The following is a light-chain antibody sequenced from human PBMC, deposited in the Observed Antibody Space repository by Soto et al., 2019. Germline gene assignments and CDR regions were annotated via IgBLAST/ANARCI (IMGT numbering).Light chain of an antibody. CDR1: QGISSY. CDR3: QQYYSYPRT. Sequence: SFSASTGDRVTITCRASQGISSYLAWYQQKPGKAPKLLIYAASTLQSGVPSRFSGSGSGTDFTLTISCLQSEDFATYYCQQYYSYPRTFRQGTKVDIK. CDR2: AAS. J-gene: IGKJ1*01. V-gene: IGKV1-8*01.